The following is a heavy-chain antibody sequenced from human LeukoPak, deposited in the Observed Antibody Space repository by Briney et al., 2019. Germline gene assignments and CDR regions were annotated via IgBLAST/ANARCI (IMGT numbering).Heavy chain of an antibody. D-gene: IGHD3-22*01. J-gene: IGHJ4*02. V-gene: IGHV3-7*03. CDR2: IKQDGSEK. CDR1: GFTFSSYW. CDR3: ARDLSDSSGYYFSWYTDY. Sequence: GGSLRLSCAASGFTFSSYWMSWVRQAPGKGLEWVANIKQDGSEKYYVDSVKGRFTISRDNAKNSLYLQMNSLRAEDTAVYYCARDLSDSSGYYFSWYTDYWGQGTLVTVSS.